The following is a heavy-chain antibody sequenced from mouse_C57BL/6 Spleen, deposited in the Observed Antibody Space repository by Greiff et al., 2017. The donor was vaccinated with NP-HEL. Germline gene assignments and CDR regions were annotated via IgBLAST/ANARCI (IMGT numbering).Heavy chain of an antibody. V-gene: IGHV1-52*01. Sequence: VQLQQPGAELVRPGSSVKLSCKASGYTFTSYWMHWVKQRPIQGLEWIGNIDPSDSETHYNQKFKNKATLTVDKSSSTAYMQLSSLTSEDSAVYYCARDGNYGMDYWGQGTSVTVSS. CDR3: ARDGNYGMDY. CDR2: IDPSDSET. CDR1: GYTFTSYW. D-gene: IGHD2-1*01. J-gene: IGHJ4*01.